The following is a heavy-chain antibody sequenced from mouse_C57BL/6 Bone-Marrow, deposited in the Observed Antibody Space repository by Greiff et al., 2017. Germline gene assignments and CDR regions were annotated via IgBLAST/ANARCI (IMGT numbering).Heavy chain of an antibody. CDR2: INSDGGST. V-gene: IGHV5-2*01. J-gene: IGHJ4*01. CDR1: EYEFPSHD. Sequence: DVKLVESGGGLVQPGESLKLSCESNEYEFPSHDMSWVRKTPEKRLELVAAINSDGGSTYYPDTMERRFIISRDKTKKTLYLQMSSPRSEDTALYYCARHGYGYYAMDYWGQGTSVTVSS. CDR3: ARHGYGYYAMDY. D-gene: IGHD2-2*01.